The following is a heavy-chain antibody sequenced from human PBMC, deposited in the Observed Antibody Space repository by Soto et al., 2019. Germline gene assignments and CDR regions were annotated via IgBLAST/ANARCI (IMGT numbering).Heavy chain of an antibody. D-gene: IGHD2-2*01. J-gene: IGHJ6*02. V-gene: IGHV4-34*01. CDR1: GGSFSGYY. CDR3: ARGVYCSSTTCYWGMDV. CDR2: INHSGST. Sequence: SETLSLTCAVYGGSFSGYYWSWIRQPPGKGLEWIGEINHSGSTNYNPSLKSRVTISVDTSKNQFSLKLSSVTAADTAVYYCARGVYCSSTTCYWGMDVWGQGTTVTVSS.